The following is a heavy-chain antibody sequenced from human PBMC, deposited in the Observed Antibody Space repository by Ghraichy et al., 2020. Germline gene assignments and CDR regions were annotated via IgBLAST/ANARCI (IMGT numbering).Heavy chain of an antibody. D-gene: IGHD2-2*02. CDR3: ARVAVYCSSTSCYTDYYYYGMDV. V-gene: IGHV3-11*04. CDR1: GFTFSDYY. J-gene: IGHJ6*02. CDR2: ISSSGSTI. Sequence: GESLNISCAASGFTFSDYYMSWIRQAPGKGLEWVSYISSSGSTIYYADSVKGRFTISRDNAKNSLYLQMNSLRAEDTAVYYCARVAVYCSSTSCYTDYYYYGMDVWGQGTTVTVSS.